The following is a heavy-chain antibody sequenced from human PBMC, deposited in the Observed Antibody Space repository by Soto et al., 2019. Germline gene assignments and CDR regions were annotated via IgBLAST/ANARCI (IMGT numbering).Heavy chain of an antibody. V-gene: IGHV1-8*01. CDR1: GYTFTRYD. J-gene: IGHJ1*01. D-gene: IGHD5-12*01. CDR3: AREGWEIVGEYFQH. CDR2: MNPNSGNT. Sequence: ASVKVSCKASGYTFTRYDINWVRQATGQGLEWMGWMNPNSGNTGYAQKFQGRVTMTRDTSTSTVYMELSSLRSEDKAVYYCAREGWEIVGEYFQHWGQRTLVPVSP.